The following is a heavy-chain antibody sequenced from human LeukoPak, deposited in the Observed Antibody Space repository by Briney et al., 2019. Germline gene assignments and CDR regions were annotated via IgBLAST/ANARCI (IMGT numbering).Heavy chain of an antibody. V-gene: IGHV3-23*01. CDR1: GFTFSSYA. CDR2: ISGSGGST. Sequence: GGSLRLSCAASGFTFSSYAMSWVRQAPGKGLEWVSAISGSGGSTYYADSVKGRFTISRDNSKNTLYLQMNSLRAEDTAVYYCARMRFLESTDSMDVWGQGTTVTVSS. D-gene: IGHD3-3*01. CDR3: ARMRFLESTDSMDV. J-gene: IGHJ6*02.